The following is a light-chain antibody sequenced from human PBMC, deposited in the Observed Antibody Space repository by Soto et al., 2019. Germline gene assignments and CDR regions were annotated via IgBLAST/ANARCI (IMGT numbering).Light chain of an antibody. Sequence: EIVLTQSPATLSLSPGERATLSCRASQSVGSYLAWYQQKPGQAPRLLIYEASNRATGIPARFSRSGSGTDFTLTISSLEPEDFAVYYCQQRSNWPLTFGGGTKVDIK. CDR2: EAS. J-gene: IGKJ4*01. CDR1: QSVGSY. CDR3: QQRSNWPLT. V-gene: IGKV3-11*01.